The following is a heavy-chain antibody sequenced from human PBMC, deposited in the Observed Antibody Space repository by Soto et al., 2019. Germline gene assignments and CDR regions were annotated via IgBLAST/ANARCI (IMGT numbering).Heavy chain of an antibody. J-gene: IGHJ4*02. CDR2: ISSSGSTI. D-gene: IGHD3-22*01. CDR3: ASGYYDSSGYTYADY. V-gene: IGHV3-11*04. Sequence: PGGSLRLSCAASGFTFSDYYMSWIRQAPGKGLEWVSYISSSGSTIYYADSVKGRFTISRDNAKNSLYLQMNSLRAEDTAVYYCASGYYDSSGYTYADYWGQGTLVTVSS. CDR1: GFTFSDYY.